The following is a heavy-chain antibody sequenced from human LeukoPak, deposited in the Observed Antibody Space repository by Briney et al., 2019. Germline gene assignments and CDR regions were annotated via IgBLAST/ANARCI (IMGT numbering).Heavy chain of an antibody. CDR3: ASTPHYYDSSGSYGMDV. CDR2: ISWNSGSI. D-gene: IGHD3-22*01. Sequence: GRSLRLSCAASGFTFDDYAMHWVRQAPGKGLEWVSGISWNSGSIGYADSVKGRFTISRDNAKNSLYLQMNSLRAEDTALYYCASTPHYYDSSGSYGMDVWGQGTTVTVSS. J-gene: IGHJ6*02. V-gene: IGHV3-9*01. CDR1: GFTFDDYA.